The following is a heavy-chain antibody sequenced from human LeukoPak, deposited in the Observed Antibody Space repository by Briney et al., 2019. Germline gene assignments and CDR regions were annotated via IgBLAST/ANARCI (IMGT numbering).Heavy chain of an antibody. V-gene: IGHV3-23*01. CDR3: AKLYCSSTSCYQADY. J-gene: IGHJ4*02. Sequence: GGSLRLSCAASGFTFSTYAMSWVRQAPGKGLEWVSAISGSGGSTYYADSVKGRFTISRDNSKNTLYLQMNSLRAEDTAVYYCAKLYCSSTSCYQADYWGQGTLVTVSS. CDR1: GFTFSTYA. CDR2: ISGSGGST. D-gene: IGHD2-2*01.